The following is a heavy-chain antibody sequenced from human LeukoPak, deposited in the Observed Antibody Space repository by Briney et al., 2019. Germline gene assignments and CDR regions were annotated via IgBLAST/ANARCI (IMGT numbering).Heavy chain of an antibody. CDR3: ARDRGGPMVRGNWFDP. Sequence: SETLSLTCTVSGGSISSYNWSWIRQPPGKGLEWIGRIYTSGSTNYNPSLKSRVTMSVDTSKNQFSLKLSSVTAADTAVYYCARDRGGPMVRGNWFDPWGQGTLVTVSS. CDR2: IYTSGST. D-gene: IGHD3-10*01. CDR1: GGSISSYN. V-gene: IGHV4-4*07. J-gene: IGHJ5*02.